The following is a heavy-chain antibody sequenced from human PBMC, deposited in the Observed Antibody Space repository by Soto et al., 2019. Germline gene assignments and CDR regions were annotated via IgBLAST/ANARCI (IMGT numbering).Heavy chain of an antibody. CDR2: INNSEST. CDR1: GESFSGSY. J-gene: IGHJ6*03. Sequence: QVQLQQWDAGLLKPAQTLSLTGAVYGESFSGSYWSWIRPPPGKGLEWIGEINNSESTNYNPSLKSRVTISVDTSKNQCSLKLSSVTAADTAVYYCARRPTPQNYHYYMDVWGKGTTVTVSS. CDR3: ARRPTPQNYHYYMDV. V-gene: IGHV4-34*01.